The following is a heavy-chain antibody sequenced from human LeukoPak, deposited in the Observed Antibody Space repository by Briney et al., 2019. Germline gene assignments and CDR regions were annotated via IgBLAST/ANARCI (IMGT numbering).Heavy chain of an antibody. Sequence: ASVKVSCKASGYIFTGYSMHWVRQAPGQGLEWMGWINPNSGGTNYAQKFQARVTMTRDTSISTAYMELSRLRSDDTAVYYCARIAGSSGYYYRYWGQGTLVTVSS. V-gene: IGHV1-2*02. D-gene: IGHD3-22*01. CDR3: ARIAGSSGYYYRY. CDR1: GYIFTGYS. J-gene: IGHJ4*02. CDR2: INPNSGGT.